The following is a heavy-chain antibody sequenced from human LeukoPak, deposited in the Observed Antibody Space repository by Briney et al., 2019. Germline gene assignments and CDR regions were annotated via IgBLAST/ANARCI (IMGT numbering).Heavy chain of an antibody. Sequence: GGSLRLSCAASGFTFSSYNMNWVRQPPGKGLEWVPSINSSSSYIYYADSEKGRFTISRDNAKNSLYLQINSLRAEDTAVYYCARDLRSGSPHYYYYYGMDVWGQGTTVTVSS. D-gene: IGHD3-16*02. CDR3: ARDLRSGSPHYYYYYGMDV. V-gene: IGHV3-21*01. CDR1: GFTFSSYN. J-gene: IGHJ6*02. CDR2: INSSSSYI.